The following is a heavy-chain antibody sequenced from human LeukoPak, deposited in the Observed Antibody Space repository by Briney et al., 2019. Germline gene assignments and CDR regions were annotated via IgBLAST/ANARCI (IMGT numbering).Heavy chain of an antibody. J-gene: IGHJ1*01. Sequence: GGSLRLSCAASGFTFSSYSMNWVRQAPGKGLEWVSYISSSSSTIYYADSVKGRFTISRDNAKNSLYLQMNSLRAEDTAVYYCARDRHYDILTGYYPAEYFQHWGQGTLVTVSS. CDR2: ISSSSSTI. D-gene: IGHD3-9*01. CDR1: GFTFSSYS. V-gene: IGHV3-48*01. CDR3: ARDRHYDILTGYYPAEYFQH.